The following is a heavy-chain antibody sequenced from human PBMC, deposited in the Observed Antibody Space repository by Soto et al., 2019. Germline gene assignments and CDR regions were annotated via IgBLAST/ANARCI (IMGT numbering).Heavy chain of an antibody. CDR1: GFTFSSYG. V-gene: IGHV3-33*01. CDR2: IWYDGSNK. D-gene: IGHD6-19*01. CDR3: ARGRQWLVHYYYYYMDV. J-gene: IGHJ6*03. Sequence: GGSLRLSCAASGFTFSSYGMHWVRQAPGKGLEWVAVIWYDGSNKYYADSVKGRFTISRDNSRNTLYLQMNSLRAEDTAVYYCARGRQWLVHYYYYYMDVWGKGTTVTVSS.